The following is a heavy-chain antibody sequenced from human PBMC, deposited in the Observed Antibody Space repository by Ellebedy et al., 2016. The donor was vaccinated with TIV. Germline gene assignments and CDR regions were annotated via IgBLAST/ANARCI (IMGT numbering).Heavy chain of an antibody. V-gene: IGHV4-59*13. D-gene: IGHD1-1*01. J-gene: IGHJ6*03. CDR1: GGSISSYY. CDR2: IYYSGST. Sequence: SETLSLTXTVSGGSISSYYWSWIRQPPGKGLEWIGYIYYSGSTNYNPSLKSRVTISVDTSKNQFSLKLSSVTAADTAVYYCARAREVQLERRIYYYYYMDVWGKGTTVTVSS. CDR3: ARAREVQLERRIYYYYYMDV.